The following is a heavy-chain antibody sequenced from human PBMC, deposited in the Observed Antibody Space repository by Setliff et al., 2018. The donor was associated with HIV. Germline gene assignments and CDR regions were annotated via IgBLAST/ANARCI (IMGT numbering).Heavy chain of an antibody. CDR2: IYYSGST. CDR1: GGSISSSSYY. Sequence: SETLSLTCTVSGGSISSSSYYWGWIRQPPGKGLEWIGSIYYSGSTYYNPSLKSRVTISVDTSKNQFSLRLSSVTAADRAVYYCATEGRRDGYNPGFDYWGQGTLVTVSS. V-gene: IGHV4-39*02. J-gene: IGHJ4*02. CDR3: ATEGRRDGYNPGFDY. D-gene: IGHD5-12*01.